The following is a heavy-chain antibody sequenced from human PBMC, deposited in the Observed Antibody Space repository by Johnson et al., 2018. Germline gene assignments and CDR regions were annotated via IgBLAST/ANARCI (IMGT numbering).Heavy chain of an antibody. D-gene: IGHD4-17*01. V-gene: IGHV3-73*01. CDR3: VRDPDYGDRSVRDYTSGLDV. J-gene: IGHJ6*02. CDR2: IKDNANTYAT. Sequence: VQLQESGGDLVQPGGYLKLSCAASGFTFSGSALHWVRQASGKGLEWVGRIKDNANTYATAYAPSVKGRLTISPDDSKNTAYLQMNSLRAEDKAAYYCVRDPDYGDRSVRDYTSGLDVWGQGTTVTVSS. CDR1: GFTFSGSA.